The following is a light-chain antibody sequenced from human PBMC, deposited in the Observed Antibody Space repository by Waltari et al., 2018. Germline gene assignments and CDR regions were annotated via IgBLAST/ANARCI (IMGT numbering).Light chain of an antibody. Sequence: QSALTHPASAAGSPGKSIPIPCTGPTSNVGSYTLVSWSQQPPAKAPKPMSNEVSKGASGVSNRFAGSKSGNTASLTCSGLQAEDEADYYCCSYAGTSKRVFAGGTKVTVL. CDR3: CSYAGTSKRV. CDR1: TSNVGSYTL. V-gene: IGLV2-23*02. CDR2: EVS. J-gene: IGLJ2*01.